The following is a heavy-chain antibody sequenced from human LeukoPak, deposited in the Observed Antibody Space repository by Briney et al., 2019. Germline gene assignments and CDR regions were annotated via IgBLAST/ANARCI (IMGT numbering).Heavy chain of an antibody. J-gene: IGHJ6*03. CDR1: GLSPSSYA. Sequence: RGCLRLSCVPAGLSPSSYAMSWVRPAPREGLGWVSSISSSGGSTYYADSVKRRFTISRDNSKTTQYLLMNSVRAEDTAVYYCANSGTSGNYYYYYMDVWGKGTTVSVSS. CDR2: ISSSGGST. CDR3: ANSGTSGNYYYYYMDV. D-gene: IGHD1-1*01. V-gene: IGHV3-23*01.